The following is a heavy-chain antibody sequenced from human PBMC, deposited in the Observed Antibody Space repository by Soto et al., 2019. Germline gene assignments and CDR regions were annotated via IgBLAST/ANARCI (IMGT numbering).Heavy chain of an antibody. Sequence: SETLSLTCTVSGGSISSCYWSWIRQPPGKGLEWIGYIYYSGSTNYNPSLKSRVTISVDTSKNQFSLKLSSVTAADTAVYYCARNYRYCSGGSCYSHYYYYYMDVWGKGTTVTVSS. J-gene: IGHJ6*03. D-gene: IGHD2-15*01. CDR3: ARNYRYCSGGSCYSHYYYYYMDV. V-gene: IGHV4-59*01. CDR1: GGSISSCY. CDR2: IYYSGST.